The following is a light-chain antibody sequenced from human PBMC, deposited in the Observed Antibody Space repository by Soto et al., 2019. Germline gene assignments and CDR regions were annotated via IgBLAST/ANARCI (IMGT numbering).Light chain of an antibody. V-gene: IGKV1-39*01. J-gene: IGKJ1*01. CDR1: QSSSNY. CDR3: QQTYSTPWT. CDR2: AAS. Sequence: DIQMTQSPSSLSASVGDRVTIPCLASQSSSNYLNWYQQKPGKAPNLLISAASSLQSGVPSRFSGSGSGTDFTLTISSLQPEDFATYYCQQTYSTPWTFGQWAKVEI.